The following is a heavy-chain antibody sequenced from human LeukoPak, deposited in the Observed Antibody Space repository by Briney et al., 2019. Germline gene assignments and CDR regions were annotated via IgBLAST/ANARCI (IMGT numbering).Heavy chain of an antibody. D-gene: IGHD3-22*01. Sequence: PSETLSLTCTVSGGSISSSSYYWGWIRQPPGKGLEWIGSIYYSGSTYYNPSLKSRVTISVDTSKNQFSLKLSSVTAADTAVYYCADDYYDSSGLPDWGQGTLVTASS. CDR1: GGSISSSSYY. CDR3: ADDYYDSSGLPD. V-gene: IGHV4-39*01. J-gene: IGHJ4*02. CDR2: IYYSGST.